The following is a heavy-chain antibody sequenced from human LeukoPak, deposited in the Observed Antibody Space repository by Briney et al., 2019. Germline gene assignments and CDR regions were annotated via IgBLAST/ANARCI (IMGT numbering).Heavy chain of an antibody. D-gene: IGHD2-15*01. CDR1: GGSISSYY. V-gene: IGHV4-59*12. Sequence: SETLSLTCTVSGGSISSYYWNWIRQPPGKGLEWIGSISYSGSTNYNPSLESRVTISVDTSKNQISLKLSSVTAADTTVYYCARAGLYCSGGSCYRDAFDIWGQGTMVTVSS. J-gene: IGHJ3*02. CDR3: ARAGLYCSGGSCYRDAFDI. CDR2: ISYSGST.